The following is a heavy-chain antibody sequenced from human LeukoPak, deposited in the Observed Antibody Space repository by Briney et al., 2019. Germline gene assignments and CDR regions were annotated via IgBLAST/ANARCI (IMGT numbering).Heavy chain of an antibody. Sequence: SETLSLTCTVSGGSISSYYCSWIRQPAGKGLEWIGRIYTSGSTTYNPSLKSRVAMSVDTSKNQFSLKLSSVTAADTAVYYCAREVYGSGSYYNPFDYWGQGTLVTVSS. CDR3: AREVYGSGSYYNPFDY. CDR1: GGSISSYY. V-gene: IGHV4-4*07. CDR2: IYTSGST. J-gene: IGHJ4*02. D-gene: IGHD3-10*01.